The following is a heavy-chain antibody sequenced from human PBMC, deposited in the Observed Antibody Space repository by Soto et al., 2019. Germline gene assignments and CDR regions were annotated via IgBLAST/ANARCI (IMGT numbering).Heavy chain of an antibody. D-gene: IGHD3-10*01. V-gene: IGHV5-51*01. J-gene: IGHJ4*02. Sequence: EVQLVQSGPEVKKPGESLKISCRASGYDFYTFWIAWVRQMPGKGLEWMGIIYPADSDSEYSPSFQGQVTMSVDKSINTAYLQWSSLQASDTAIYYCARVNRGPSDYWGQGTLVTVSS. CDR3: ARVNRGPSDY. CDR2: IYPADSDS. CDR1: GYDFYTFW.